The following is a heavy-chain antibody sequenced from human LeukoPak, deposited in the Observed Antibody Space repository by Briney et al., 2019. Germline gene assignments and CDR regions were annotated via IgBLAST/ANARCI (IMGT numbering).Heavy chain of an antibody. CDR1: GGSISSYY. CDR3: ARAGYSSGPFDY. Sequence: SSETLSLTCTVSGGSISSYYWSWIRQPPGKGLERIGYIYYSGSTNYNPSLKSRVTISVDTSKNQFSLKLSSVTAADTAVYYCARAGYSSGPFDYWGQGTLVTVSS. D-gene: IGHD6-19*01. CDR2: IYYSGST. V-gene: IGHV4-59*01. J-gene: IGHJ4*02.